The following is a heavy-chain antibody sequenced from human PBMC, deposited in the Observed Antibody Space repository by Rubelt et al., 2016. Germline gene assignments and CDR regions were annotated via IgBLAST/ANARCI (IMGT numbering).Heavy chain of an antibody. J-gene: IGHJ3*02. CDR2: IFPILGIA. CDR3: ARDFLEWSDAFDI. Sequence: QVQLVQSGAEVKKPGSSVKVSCKASGGTFSSYAISWVRQAPGQGLEWMGRIFPILGIANYAQKFQGRVTITADKSTSTAYMELSSLRSEDTAVYYCARDFLEWSDAFDIWGQGTMVTVSS. CDR1: GGTFSSYA. V-gene: IGHV1-69*04. D-gene: IGHD3-3*01.